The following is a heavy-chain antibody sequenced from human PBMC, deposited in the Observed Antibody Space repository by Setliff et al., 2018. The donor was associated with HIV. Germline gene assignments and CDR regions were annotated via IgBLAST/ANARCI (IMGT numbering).Heavy chain of an antibody. D-gene: IGHD2-2*01. CDR1: GLSFGENW. Sequence: GGSLRLSCGASGLSFGENWMSWVRQAAGKGLEWVANIKEDGTEEYYVDSVKGRFTISRDNAKNSLYLQMSSLRAEDTAVYYCARIHCSSPSCYDFSFDQWGQGTLVTVSS. V-gene: IGHV3-7*01. CDR2: IKEDGTEE. J-gene: IGHJ4*02. CDR3: ARIHCSSPSCYDFSFDQ.